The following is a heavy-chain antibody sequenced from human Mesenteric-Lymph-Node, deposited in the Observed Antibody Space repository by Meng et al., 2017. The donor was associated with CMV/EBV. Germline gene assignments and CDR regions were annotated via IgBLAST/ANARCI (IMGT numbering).Heavy chain of an antibody. Sequence: ASVKVSCKISGYTSIELFMNWVRQAPGKGLEWMGGFDPENGETIYAQKFQGRVTMTEDTSTGTVYMELSSLQPDDTAVYYCATHLLVNDRMFTNYFDPWGQGTLVTVSS. CDR2: FDPENGET. V-gene: IGHV1-24*01. CDR3: ATHLLVNDRMFTNYFDP. D-gene: IGHD2-8*01. J-gene: IGHJ5*02. CDR1: GYTSIELF.